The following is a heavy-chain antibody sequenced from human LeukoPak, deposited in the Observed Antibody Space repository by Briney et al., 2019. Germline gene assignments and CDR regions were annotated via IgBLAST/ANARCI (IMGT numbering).Heavy chain of an antibody. CDR3: ARVYYDSSGYYLFFDY. CDR2: IKQDGSEK. V-gene: IGHV3-7*04. D-gene: IGHD3-22*01. CDR1: GFTFSSYW. J-gene: IGHJ4*02. Sequence: PGGSLRLSCAASGFTFSSYWMSWVRQAPGKGLEWVANIKQDGSEKYYVDSVKGRFTISRDNAKNSLYLQMNGLRAEDTAVYYCARVYYDSSGYYLFFDYWGQGTLVTVSS.